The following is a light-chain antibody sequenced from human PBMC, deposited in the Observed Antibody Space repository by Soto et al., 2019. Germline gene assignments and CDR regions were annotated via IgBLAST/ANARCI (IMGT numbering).Light chain of an antibody. CDR3: QAWDNSTYV. Sequence: SYELTQPPSVSVSPGQTASITCSGDKLGDKYVCWYQQKSGQSPVLVIYQDTQRPSGIPERFSGSNSGNTATLTISGTQTMDEADYYCQAWDNSTYVFGTGTKLTVI. V-gene: IGLV3-1*01. CDR1: KLGDKY. CDR2: QDT. J-gene: IGLJ1*01.